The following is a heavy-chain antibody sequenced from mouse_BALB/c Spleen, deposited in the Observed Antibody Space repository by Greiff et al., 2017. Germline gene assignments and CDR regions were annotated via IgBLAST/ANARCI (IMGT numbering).Heavy chain of an antibody. CDR3: ARGGLLRAWFAY. D-gene: IGHD1-1*01. CDR1: GYSITSDYA. Sequence: VQLKESGPGLVKPSQSLSLTCTVTGYSITSDYAWNWIRQFPGNKLEWMGYISYSGSTSYNPSLKSRISITRDTSKNQFFLQLNSVTTEDTATYYCARGGLLRAWFAYWGQGTLDTVSA. V-gene: IGHV3-2*02. CDR2: ISYSGST. J-gene: IGHJ3*01.